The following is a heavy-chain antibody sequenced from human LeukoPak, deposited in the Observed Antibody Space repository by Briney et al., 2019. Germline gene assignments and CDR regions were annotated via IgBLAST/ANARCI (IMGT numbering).Heavy chain of an antibody. CDR3: ARQHSWNTGVEFCDY. CDR1: GGSISSSTYY. D-gene: IGHD1/OR15-1a*01. V-gene: IGHV4-39*07. CDR2: IYYSGST. J-gene: IGHJ4*02. Sequence: PSETLSLTCTVSGGSISSSTYYWGWIRQPPGKGLEWIGSIYYSGSTYYNPSLRSRVTISVDTSKNQISLRLSSLTAADTAVYYCARQHSWNTGVEFCDYWGQGTLVTVSS.